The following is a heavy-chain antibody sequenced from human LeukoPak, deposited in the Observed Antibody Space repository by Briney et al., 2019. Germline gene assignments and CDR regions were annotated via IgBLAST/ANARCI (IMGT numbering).Heavy chain of an antibody. V-gene: IGHV5-51*01. J-gene: IGHJ4*02. Sequence: GESLKISCKASGYTFTNFWIGWVRQMPGKGLEWMGITHPGVSNTRYSPSLQGQVTISADKSISTAYLQWSSLKASDTAIYYCTRPLRRDGYNIFDYWGQGTLVTVSS. CDR3: TRPLRRDGYNIFDY. D-gene: IGHD5-12*01. CDR2: THPGVSNT. CDR1: GYTFTNFW.